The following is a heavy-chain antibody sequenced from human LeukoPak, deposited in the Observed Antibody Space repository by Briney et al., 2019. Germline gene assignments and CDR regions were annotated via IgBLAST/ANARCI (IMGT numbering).Heavy chain of an antibody. CDR1: GGSISSYY. J-gene: IGHJ3*02. V-gene: IGHV4-59*08. D-gene: IGHD2-2*01. Sequence: PSETLSLTCTVSGGSISSYYWSWIRQPPGKGLEWIGYIYYSGSTNYNPSLKSRVSISVDTSKNQFSLKLSSVTAADTAVYYCARQRISSRAGPAAFDIWGQGIMVTVSS. CDR3: ARQRISSRAGPAAFDI. CDR2: IYYSGST.